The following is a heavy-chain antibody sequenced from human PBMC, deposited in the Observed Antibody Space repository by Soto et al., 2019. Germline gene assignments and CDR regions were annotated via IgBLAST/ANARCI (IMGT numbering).Heavy chain of an antibody. CDR1: GFTFSDYS. Sequence: GGSLRLSCASSGFTFSDYSMNWVRQPPGKGREWISYSSPSSNTIYYADSVKGRLTISRDNAKNSLYLQIHSLRADDTAVYYCARGHVDYWGQGTLVTVSS. CDR3: ARGHVDY. J-gene: IGHJ4*02. V-gene: IGHV3-48*01. CDR2: SSPSSNTI.